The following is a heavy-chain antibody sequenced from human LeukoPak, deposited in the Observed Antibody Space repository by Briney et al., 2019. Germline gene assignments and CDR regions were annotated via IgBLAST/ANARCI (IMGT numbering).Heavy chain of an antibody. CDR2: IGTAGDT. Sequence: GGSLRLSCAASGFTFSSYDMHWVRQATGKGLEWVSAIGTAGDTYYPGSVKGRFTISRDNSKNSLYLQMNSLRAEDTAVYYCAELGITMIGGVWGKGTTVTISS. J-gene: IGHJ6*04. V-gene: IGHV3-13*01. D-gene: IGHD3-10*02. CDR1: GFTFSSYD. CDR3: AELGITMIGGV.